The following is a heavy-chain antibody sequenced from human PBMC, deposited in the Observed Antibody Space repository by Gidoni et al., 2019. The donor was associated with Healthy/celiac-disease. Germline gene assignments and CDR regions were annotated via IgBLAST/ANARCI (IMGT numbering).Heavy chain of an antibody. CDR1: GFTFSSYA. D-gene: IGHD1-26*01. CDR3: AKDHYSGSDAGRVY. CDR2: ISGSGGST. Sequence: EVQLLESGGGLVQPGGSRRLSCAAAGFTFSSYAMSWVRQAPGRGLGWVSAISGSGGSTYCADSVKGRCTISRDNSKNTLYLQMNSLSAEDTAVYYCAKDHYSGSDAGRVYWGQGTLVTVSS. V-gene: IGHV3-23*01. J-gene: IGHJ4*02.